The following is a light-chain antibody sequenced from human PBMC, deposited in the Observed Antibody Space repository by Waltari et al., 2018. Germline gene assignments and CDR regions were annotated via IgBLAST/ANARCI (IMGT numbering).Light chain of an antibody. Sequence: QSALTQPRSVSGSPGQSVTISCTGTSSDVGGYNYVSWYQQHPGKAPKLMIYDVSKRPSGVPDRFSGSKSGKTASLTISGLQAEDEADYYCCSYAGSYTRVFGGGTKLTVL. J-gene: IGLJ3*02. CDR2: DVS. V-gene: IGLV2-11*01. CDR3: CSYAGSYTRV. CDR1: SSDVGGYNY.